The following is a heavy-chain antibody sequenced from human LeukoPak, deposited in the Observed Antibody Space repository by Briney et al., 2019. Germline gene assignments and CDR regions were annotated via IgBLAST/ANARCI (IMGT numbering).Heavy chain of an antibody. CDR2: ISYDGSNK. Sequence: PGGSLRLSCAASGFTFSGYPIHWVRQAPGKGLEWVAVISYDGSNKYYADSVKGRFTVSRDISKSTLYLQMNSLRVEDTAVYYCAKGPKLGDGFHCDSWGQGTLVTVSS. CDR3: AKGPKLGDGFHCDS. J-gene: IGHJ4*02. V-gene: IGHV3-30-3*02. D-gene: IGHD5-24*01. CDR1: GFTFSGYP.